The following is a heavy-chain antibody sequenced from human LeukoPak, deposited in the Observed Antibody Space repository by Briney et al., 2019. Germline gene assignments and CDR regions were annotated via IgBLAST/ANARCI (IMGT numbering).Heavy chain of an antibody. CDR1: EYTFTNYY. D-gene: IGHD3-22*01. CDR2: INLSGGYA. V-gene: IGHV1-46*04. Sequence: GASVKVSCKASEYTFTNYYIHWARQAPGQGLEYMGVINLSGGYAIIAQKLQGRVTMTRDTSTTTVYMELSSLRSEDTAVYYCARDSFRGDSSGPIQPDYWGQGTLVTVSS. CDR3: ARDSFRGDSSGPIQPDY. J-gene: IGHJ4*02.